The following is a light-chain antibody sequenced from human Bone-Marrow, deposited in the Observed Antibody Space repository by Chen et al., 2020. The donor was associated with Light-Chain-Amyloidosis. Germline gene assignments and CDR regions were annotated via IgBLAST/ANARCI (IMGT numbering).Light chain of an antibody. CDR1: DLPTKY. V-gene: IGLV3-25*03. J-gene: IGLJ2*01. CDR3: QSADSSGTYEVI. CDR2: RDT. Sequence: SYELTQPPSVSVSPGQTARITCSGDDLPTKYAYWYQQKPGQAPVLVIHRDTERPSGISERFCGSSSGTTATLTISWVQAEDEADYHCQSADSSGTYEVIFGGGTKLTVL.